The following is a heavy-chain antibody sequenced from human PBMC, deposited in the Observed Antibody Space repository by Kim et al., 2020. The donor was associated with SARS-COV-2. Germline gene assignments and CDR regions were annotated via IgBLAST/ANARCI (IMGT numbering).Heavy chain of an antibody. CDR1: GFTFDDYA. V-gene: IGHV3-43*02. Sequence: GGSLRLSCAASGFTFDDYAMHWVRQAPGKGLEWVSLISGDGGSTYYADSVKGRFTISRDNSKNSLYLQMNSLRTEDTALYYCAKDNSPGYYDSSGYYPHYYYYGMDVWGQGTTVTVSS. D-gene: IGHD3-22*01. CDR3: AKDNSPGYYDSSGYYPHYYYYGMDV. CDR2: ISGDGGST. J-gene: IGHJ6*02.